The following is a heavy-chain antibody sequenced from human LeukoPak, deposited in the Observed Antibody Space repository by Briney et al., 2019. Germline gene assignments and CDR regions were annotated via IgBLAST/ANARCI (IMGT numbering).Heavy chain of an antibody. CDR2: IKQDGGEK. CDR3: ASRAHFWSGPGG. CDR1: GFPFSNYW. J-gene: IGHJ4*02. Sequence: GGSLRLSCAASGFPFSNYWMSWVRQAPGKGLEWVANIKQDGGEKFYVDSVKGRFTISKDNAKNSLYLQMNSLRAEDTAVYYCASRAHFWSGPGGWGQGTLVTVSS. V-gene: IGHV3-7*01. D-gene: IGHD3-3*02.